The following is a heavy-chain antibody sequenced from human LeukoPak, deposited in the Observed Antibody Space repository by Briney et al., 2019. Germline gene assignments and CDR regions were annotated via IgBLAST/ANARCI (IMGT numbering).Heavy chain of an antibody. CDR3: ARAYYDILTGYYMDY. V-gene: IGHV1-69*01. D-gene: IGHD3-9*01. CDR1: GGTFSSYA. J-gene: IGHJ4*02. CDR2: IIPIFGTA. Sequence: SVKVSCKASGGTFSSYAISWVRQAPGQGLEWMGGIIPIFGTANYAQKFQGRVTITADESTSTAYMELSSLRSEDTAVYYCARAYYDILTGYYMDYWGQGTLVTVSS.